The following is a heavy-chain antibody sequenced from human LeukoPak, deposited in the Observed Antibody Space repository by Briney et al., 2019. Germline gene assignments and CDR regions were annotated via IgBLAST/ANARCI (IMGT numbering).Heavy chain of an antibody. J-gene: IGHJ6*02. CDR1: GGSFSGYY. D-gene: IGHD3-10*01. CDR3: ARDDLWFGESQETYYYYGMDV. Sequence: PSETLSLTCAVYGGSFSGYYWSWIRQPPGKGLEWIGEINHSGGTNYNPSLKSRVTISVDTSKNQFSLKLSSVTAADTAVYYCARDDLWFGESQETYYYYGMDVWGQGTTVTVSS. V-gene: IGHV4-34*01. CDR2: INHSGGT.